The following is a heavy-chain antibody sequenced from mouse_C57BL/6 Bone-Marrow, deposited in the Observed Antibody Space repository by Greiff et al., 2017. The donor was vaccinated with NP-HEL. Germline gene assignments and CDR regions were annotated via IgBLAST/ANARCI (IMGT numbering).Heavy chain of an antibody. D-gene: IGHD2-4*01. CDR3: ARHEDNDYLYCAMDY. CDR2: FYPGSGSI. Sequence: VMLVESGAELVKPGASVKLSCKASGYTFTEYTIHWVKQRSGQGLEWIGWFYPGSGSIKYNEKFKDKATLTADKSSSTVYMELSRLTSEDSAVYFCARHEDNDYLYCAMDYWGQGTSVTVSS. CDR1: GYTFTEYT. V-gene: IGHV1-62-2*01. J-gene: IGHJ4*01.